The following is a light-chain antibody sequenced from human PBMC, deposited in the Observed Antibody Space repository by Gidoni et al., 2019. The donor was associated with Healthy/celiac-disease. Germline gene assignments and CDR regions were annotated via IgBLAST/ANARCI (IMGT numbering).Light chain of an antibody. J-gene: IGKJ4*01. V-gene: IGKV3-11*01. CDR2: DAS. Sequence: EIVLTQYQATLSLSPGEKATLSCRARQSVSSYLPWYQQKPGQAPRLLISDASNRATGIPARFSGSWSGTDFTLTISSLEPEDFAVYYCQQRSNWPPALTFGGGTKVEIK. CDR1: QSVSSY. CDR3: QQRSNWPPALT.